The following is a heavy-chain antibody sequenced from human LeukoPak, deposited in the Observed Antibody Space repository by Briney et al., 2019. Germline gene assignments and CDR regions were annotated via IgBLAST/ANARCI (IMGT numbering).Heavy chain of an antibody. CDR1: GYTFTSYG. V-gene: IGHV1-18*01. CDR3: ARDGGDPYVWGSYRQTYYFDY. CDR2: ISAYNGNT. J-gene: IGHJ4*02. D-gene: IGHD3-16*02. Sequence: GASVKVSCKASGYTFTSYGISWVRQAPGQGLEWMGWISAYNGNTNYAQKLQGRVTMTTDTSTSTAYMELRSLRSDDTAVYYCARDGGDPYVWGSYRQTYYFDYWGQGTLVTVSS.